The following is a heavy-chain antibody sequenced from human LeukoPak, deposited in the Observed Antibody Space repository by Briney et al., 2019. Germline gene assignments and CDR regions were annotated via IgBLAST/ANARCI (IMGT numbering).Heavy chain of an antibody. Sequence: PGGSLRLSCEASGFTFSNYGMHWLRQAPGKGLEWVAVIWFDGSHKYYGDSVKGRFTISRDNSNNTLNLQIDSLRDDDTAIYYCARVVVSGTWWFDPWGQGTLVTVSS. CDR2: IWFDGSHK. CDR1: GFTFSNYG. D-gene: IGHD2-15*01. J-gene: IGHJ5*02. V-gene: IGHV3-33*01. CDR3: ARVVVSGTWWFDP.